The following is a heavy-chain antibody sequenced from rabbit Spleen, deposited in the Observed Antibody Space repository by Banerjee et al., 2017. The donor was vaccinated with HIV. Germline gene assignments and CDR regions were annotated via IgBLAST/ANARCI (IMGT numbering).Heavy chain of an antibody. CDR3: ARDPAYASGSGAYIPYL. D-gene: IGHD1-1*01. J-gene: IGHJ4*01. V-gene: IGHV1S7*01. CDR2: IDPVFGTT. CDR1: GFTLSTHW. Sequence: QLVQSGGGLVKPGASLTLTCKASGFTLSTHWMSWVRQAPGKGLEWIGYIDPVFGTTYYASWVNGRFTISSHNAQNTLYLQLNSLTVADTATYFCARDPAYASGSGAYIPYLWGPGTLVTVS.